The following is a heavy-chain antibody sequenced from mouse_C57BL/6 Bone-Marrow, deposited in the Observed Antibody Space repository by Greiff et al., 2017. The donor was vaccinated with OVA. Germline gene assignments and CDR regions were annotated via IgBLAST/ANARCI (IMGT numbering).Heavy chain of an antibody. CDR3: VPLGGFDY. CDR1: GYTFTSYW. Sequence: QVQLQQSGAELVKPGASVKLSCKASGYTFTSYWMHWVKQRPGQGLVWIGMIHPNSGSTNYNEKFKSKATLTVDKSSSTAYMQLSSLTSEDSAVYYCVPLGGFDYWGQGTTLTVSS. D-gene: IGHD4-1*01. CDR2: IHPNSGST. J-gene: IGHJ2*01. V-gene: IGHV1-64*01.